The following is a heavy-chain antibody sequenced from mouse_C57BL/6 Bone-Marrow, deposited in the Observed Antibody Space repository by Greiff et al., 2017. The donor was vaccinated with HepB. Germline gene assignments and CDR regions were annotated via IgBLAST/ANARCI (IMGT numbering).Heavy chain of an antibody. D-gene: IGHD1-2*01. V-gene: IGHV1-75*01. J-gene: IGHJ1*03. CDR3: ARRPPDPTANWYFDV. Sequence: VKLLESGPELVKPGASVKISCKASGYTFTDYYINWVKQRPGQGLEWIGWIFPGSGSTYYNEKFKGKATLTVDKSSSTAYMLLSSLTSEDSAVYFCARRPPDPTANWYFDVWGTGTTVTVSS. CDR2: IFPGSGST. CDR1: GYTFTDYY.